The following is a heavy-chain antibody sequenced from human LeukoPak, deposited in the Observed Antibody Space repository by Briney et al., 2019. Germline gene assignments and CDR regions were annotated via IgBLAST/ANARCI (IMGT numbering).Heavy chain of an antibody. CDR1: GFTLISYW. CDR2: INSDGTTT. CDR3: ARDSSGWHVD. Sequence: GGSLRLSCAAPGFTLISYWMHWVRQAPGKGLVWVSGINSDGTTTTYADSVKGRFTISRDNAKNTLYLQMNSLRAEDTAVYYCARDSSGWHVDWGQGTLVTVSS. V-gene: IGHV3-74*03. D-gene: IGHD6-19*01. J-gene: IGHJ4*02.